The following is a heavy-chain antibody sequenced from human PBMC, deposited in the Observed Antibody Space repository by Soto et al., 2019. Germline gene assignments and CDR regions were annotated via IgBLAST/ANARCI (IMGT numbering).Heavy chain of an antibody. V-gene: IGHV1-18*01. CDR2: ISTYNGDT. Sequence: QVQLVQSGAEVRKPGASVKVSCKASGYTFSTSGMSWLRQAPGQGLEWMGWISTYNGDTNDAPKFQDRVTMTPDTSTSTVYMELRSLISDDTAVYYCARAGAAPYYYYAMHVWGQGTRVTVSS. D-gene: IGHD2-15*01. CDR3: ARAGAAPYYYYAMHV. J-gene: IGHJ6*02. CDR1: GYTFSTSG.